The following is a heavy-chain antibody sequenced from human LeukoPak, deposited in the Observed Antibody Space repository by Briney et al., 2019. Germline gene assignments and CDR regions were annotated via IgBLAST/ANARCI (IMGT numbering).Heavy chain of an antibody. CDR1: GGSISSSNW. CDR3: AGGPYCSGGTCSFYFYGLAV. J-gene: IGHJ6*02. CDR2: IYHSGST. Sequence: SETLSLTCAVSGGSISSSNWWSWVRQPPGKGLEWIGEIYHSGSTNYNPSLKSRVTISEDTSKKQFSLKLTSVTAADTAIYYCAGGPYCSGGTCSFYFYGLAVWGPGTAVTVSS. D-gene: IGHD2-15*01. V-gene: IGHV4-4*02.